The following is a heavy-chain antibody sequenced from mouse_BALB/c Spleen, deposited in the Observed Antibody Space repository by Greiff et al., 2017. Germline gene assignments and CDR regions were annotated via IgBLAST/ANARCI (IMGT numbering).Heavy chain of an antibody. CDR3: ARSPNFDY. CDR1: GYSITSDYA. Sequence: EVQLQQSGPGLVKPSQSLSLTCTVTGYSITSDYAWNWIRQFPGNKLEWMGYISYSGSTSYNPSLKSRISITRDTSKNQFFLQLNSVTTEDTATYYCARSPNFDYWGQGTTLTVSS. V-gene: IGHV3-2*02. CDR2: ISYSGST. J-gene: IGHJ2*01.